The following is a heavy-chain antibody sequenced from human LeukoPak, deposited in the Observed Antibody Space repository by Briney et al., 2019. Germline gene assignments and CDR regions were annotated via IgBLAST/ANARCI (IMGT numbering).Heavy chain of an antibody. CDR1: GFTFSSYE. J-gene: IGHJ4*02. D-gene: IGHD6-13*01. CDR2: ISSSGSTI. Sequence: GGSLRLTCAAYGFTFSSYEMNWVRQAPGKGLEWVSYISSSGSTIYYAASVKGRFTISRDNAKNSLYLQMNSLRAEDTAVYYCARMAAAVTYYFDYWGQGTLVTVSS. CDR3: ARMAAAVTYYFDY. V-gene: IGHV3-48*03.